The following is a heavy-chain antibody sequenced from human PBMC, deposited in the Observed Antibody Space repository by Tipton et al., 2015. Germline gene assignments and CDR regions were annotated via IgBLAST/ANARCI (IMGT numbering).Heavy chain of an antibody. CDR2: ISSDGTAK. V-gene: IGHV3-30*03. CDR3: ARGRSVDFDS. Sequence: RSLRLSCAAPGFTFSTYGMQWVRHAPGKGLEWVAGISSDGTAKYYVDSVKGRFSISRDNSENTLYLQMNSLRAEDTAIYYCARGRSVDFDSWGQGTLVTVSS. J-gene: IGHJ4*02. CDR1: GFTFSTYG.